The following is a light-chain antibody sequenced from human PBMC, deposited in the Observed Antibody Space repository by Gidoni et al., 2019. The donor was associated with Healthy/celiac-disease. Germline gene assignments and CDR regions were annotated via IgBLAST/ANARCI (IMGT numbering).Light chain of an antibody. CDR2: DAS. CDR3: QQYDNLPPRVT. V-gene: IGKV1-33*01. Sequence: IQMTQSPSSLSASVGDRVTITCQASQDISNYLNWYQQKQGKAPKLLISDASNLETGGPSSFSGSGSGTDFTFTISSLQPEDIATYYCQQYDNLPPRVTFGPGTKVDIK. J-gene: IGKJ3*01. CDR1: QDISNY.